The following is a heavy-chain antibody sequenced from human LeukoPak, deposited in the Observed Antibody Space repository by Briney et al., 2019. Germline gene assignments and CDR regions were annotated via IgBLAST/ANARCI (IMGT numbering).Heavy chain of an antibody. CDR1: GGTFSSYA. Sequence: SVKVSCKASGGTFSSYAISWVRQAPGQGLDGMGGIIPIFGTANYAQKFQGSVTITTDEYPSTAYLELSSLRSEDTAVYYCARDGEYDSSGYYSYYYYYMDVWGKGTTVTVSS. D-gene: IGHD3-22*01. CDR2: IIPIFGTA. J-gene: IGHJ6*03. CDR3: ARDGEYDSSGYYSYYYYYMDV. V-gene: IGHV1-69*05.